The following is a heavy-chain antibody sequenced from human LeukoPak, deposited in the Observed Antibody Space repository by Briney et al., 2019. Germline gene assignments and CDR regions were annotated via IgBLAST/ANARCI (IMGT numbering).Heavy chain of an antibody. CDR2: INPSGGST. CDR3: ARAYCSGGSCPGPTAPDY. V-gene: IGHV1-46*01. J-gene: IGHJ4*02. Sequence: ASVKVSCKASGYTFTSYYMHWVRQAPGQGLEWMGIINPSGGSTSYAQKFQGRVTVTRDTSTSTVYMELSSLRSEDTAVYYCARAYCSGGSCPGPTAPDYWGQGTLVTVSS. D-gene: IGHD2-15*01. CDR1: GYTFTSYY.